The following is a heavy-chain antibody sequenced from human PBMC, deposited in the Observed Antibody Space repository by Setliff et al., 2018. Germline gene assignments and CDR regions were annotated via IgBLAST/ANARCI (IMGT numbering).Heavy chain of an antibody. Sequence: GASVKVSCKASGYTFTSYGISWVRQAPGQGLEWMGWISAYNGNTNYAQKLQGRVTMTTDTSTSTADMELRSLRSDDTAVYYCARVRYYYDSSGWFDPWGQGTLVTVSS. V-gene: IGHV1-18*01. CDR3: ARVRYYYDSSGWFDP. CDR1: GYTFTSYG. CDR2: ISAYNGNT. J-gene: IGHJ5*02. D-gene: IGHD3-22*01.